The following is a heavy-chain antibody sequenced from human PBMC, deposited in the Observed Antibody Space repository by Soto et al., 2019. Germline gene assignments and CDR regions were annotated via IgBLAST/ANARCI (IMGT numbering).Heavy chain of an antibody. CDR3: ARGWRFDP. D-gene: IGHD3-3*01. CDR2: VNHSGTT. CDR1: GGPFSSYQ. Sequence: ETLSPPCPARGGPFSSYQWSWIRQTPGQGLEWIGEVNHSGTTNYNPLLTSRITMSVDTTKKEFSLKLTSVTAADTAVYYCARGWRFDPWGQGTLVTVSS. J-gene: IGHJ5*02. V-gene: IGHV4-34*01.